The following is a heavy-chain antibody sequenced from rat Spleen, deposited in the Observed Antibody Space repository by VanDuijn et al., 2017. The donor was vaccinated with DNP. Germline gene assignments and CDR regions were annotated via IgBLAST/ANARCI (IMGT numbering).Heavy chain of an antibody. J-gene: IGHJ4*01. CDR1: GFTFSAYY. D-gene: IGHD1-5*01. V-gene: IGHV5-22*01. CDR2: IGSDDYAP. CDR3: VRHGYNFDAVDA. Sequence: EVQLVESGGGLVQPGRSLKLSCAASGFTFSAYYMAWVRQAPAKGLEWVAYIGSDDYAPYYGDSVKGRFTISRDNAKSTLYLQMNSLRSEDMATYYCVRHGYNFDAVDAWGQGTSVTVSS.